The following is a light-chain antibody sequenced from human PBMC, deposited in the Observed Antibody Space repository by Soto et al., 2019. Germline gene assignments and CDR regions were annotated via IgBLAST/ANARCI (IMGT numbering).Light chain of an antibody. CDR3: QQYNSYWT. CDR1: HSISTW. Sequence: DIQMTHSPSTLSASVGDRVTITCRASHSISTWLAWYQQKPGKAPKLLIYKASSLESGVPSRFSGSGSGTEFTLTISSLQPDDFATYYCQQYNSYWTFGQGTKVEIK. V-gene: IGKV1-5*03. J-gene: IGKJ1*01. CDR2: KAS.